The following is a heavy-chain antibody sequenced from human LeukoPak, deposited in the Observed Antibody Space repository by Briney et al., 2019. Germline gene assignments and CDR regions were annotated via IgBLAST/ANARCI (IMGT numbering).Heavy chain of an antibody. CDR1: GFTFSNYA. V-gene: IGHV3-23*01. CDR3: VKQYYDFWSAYSN. D-gene: IGHD3-3*01. CDR2: IRSSGGAT. Sequence: GGSLRLSCAASGFTFSNYAMTWVRQAPGKGLEWVSSIRSSGGATYYADSVEGRFTISGDNSKNTLYLQMNSLRAEDTAVYFCVKQYYDFWSAYSNWGQGTLVTVSS. J-gene: IGHJ4*02.